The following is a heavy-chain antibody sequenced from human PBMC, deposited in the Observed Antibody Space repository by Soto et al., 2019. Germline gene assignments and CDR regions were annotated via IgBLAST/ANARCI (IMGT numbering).Heavy chain of an antibody. J-gene: IGHJ4*02. V-gene: IGHV4-59*01. CDR3: AAVYNTSPFFHY. Sequence: SETLSLTCTVSGGSISNFYWSWIRQPPGKGLEWIGHIYYSGTTNYNPSLEGRATTSIDTSKNQFSLRLSSVTAADTAVYYWAAVYNTSPFFHYWGRGTLVTV. CDR1: GGSISNFY. D-gene: IGHD1-20*01. CDR2: IYYSGTT.